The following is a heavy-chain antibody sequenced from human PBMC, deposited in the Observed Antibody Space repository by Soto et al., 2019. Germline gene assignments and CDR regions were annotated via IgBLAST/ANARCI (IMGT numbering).Heavy chain of an antibody. J-gene: IGHJ5*02. CDR3: ERLRIATNNYKWFGP. V-gene: IGHV4-31*03. Sequence: QVRLQESGPGLVTPSDTMSLPCSASGAALNSGNSYWSLIRQVPGKGLAWIGHIYVTGAVDYNTSVRDRITLSQDTSESQLSLMLMLVTAAETAVYYCERLRIATNNYKWFGPWGQGNLVTVCS. D-gene: IGHD2-21*01. CDR1: GAALNSGNSY. CDR2: IYVTGAV.